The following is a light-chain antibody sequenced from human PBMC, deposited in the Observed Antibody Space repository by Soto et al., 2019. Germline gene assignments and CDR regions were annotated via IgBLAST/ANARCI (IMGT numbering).Light chain of an antibody. J-gene: IGKJ1*01. CDR3: QQYGSSPPWR. CDR2: GAS. CDR1: QSVSSSY. Sequence: EIVLTQSPGTLSLSPGERATHSCRASQSVSSSYLAWYQQKPGQAPRLLIYGASSRATGIPDRFSGSGSGTDFTLTISRLEPEDFAVYYCQQYGSSPPWRFGQGTKV. V-gene: IGKV3-20*01.